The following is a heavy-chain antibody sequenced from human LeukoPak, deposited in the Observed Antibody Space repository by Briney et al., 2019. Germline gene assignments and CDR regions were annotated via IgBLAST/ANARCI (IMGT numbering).Heavy chain of an antibody. V-gene: IGHV3-30-3*01. Sequence: GGSLRLSCAASGFTFSDYAMHWVRQAPGKGLEWVAVISKDGSDKYYPGSVRGRFTISRDNSKNTIYLQIDSLRAEDTAIYYCARDYWWNYDYWGQGTLVTVSS. CDR1: GFTFSDYA. D-gene: IGHD1-7*01. J-gene: IGHJ4*02. CDR3: ARDYWWNYDY. CDR2: ISKDGSDK.